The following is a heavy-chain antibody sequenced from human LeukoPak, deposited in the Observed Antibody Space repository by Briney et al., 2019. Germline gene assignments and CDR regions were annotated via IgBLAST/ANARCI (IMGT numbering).Heavy chain of an antibody. D-gene: IGHD5-18*01. CDR1: GGSISNYY. J-gene: IGHJ6*03. Sequence: SETLSLTCTVSGGSISNYYWSWIRQPAGKGLEWIGRIYTSGSTNYNPSLKSRVTMSIDTSKNQFSLKLSSVTAADTAVYYCARTTEGGYTYDYFYYYYMDVWGKGTTVTISS. CDR3: ARTTEGGYTYDYFYYYYMDV. CDR2: IYTSGST. V-gene: IGHV4-4*07.